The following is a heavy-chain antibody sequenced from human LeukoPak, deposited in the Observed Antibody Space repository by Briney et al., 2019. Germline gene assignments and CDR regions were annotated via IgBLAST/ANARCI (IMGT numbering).Heavy chain of an antibody. V-gene: IGHV3-23*01. CDR1: GFTFSSPA. Sequence: PGGSLRLSCAASGFTFSSPAMSWVRQAPGKGLEWASSITPSGDGTYYAASVKGRFTISRDNSKNTLYLQMVSLRADDTAKYYCAKDSPVATWWGQGTLVTVSS. CDR2: ITPSGDGT. CDR3: AKDSPVATW. D-gene: IGHD1-26*01. J-gene: IGHJ4*02.